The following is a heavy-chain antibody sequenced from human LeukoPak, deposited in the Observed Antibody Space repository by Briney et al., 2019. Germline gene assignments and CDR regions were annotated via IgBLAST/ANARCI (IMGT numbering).Heavy chain of an antibody. CDR1: GGSISIISSSTYY. CDR2: LYYGENS. Sequence: SETLPLTCTVSGGSISIISSSTYYWGWIRQAPGKGLEWIGSLYYGENSHYNPSLKSRATLSVDTSNNQFSLKLTSVTAADAAVYFCARQLPTAAADTRGYFDYWGQGTVVTVSS. V-gene: IGHV4-39*01. D-gene: IGHD6-25*01. J-gene: IGHJ4*02. CDR3: ARQLPTAAADTRGYFDY.